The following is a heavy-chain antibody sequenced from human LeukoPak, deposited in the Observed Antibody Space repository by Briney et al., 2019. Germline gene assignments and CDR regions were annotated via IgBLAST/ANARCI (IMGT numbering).Heavy chain of an antibody. CDR2: ISSNGGST. CDR1: GFTFSSYA. Sequence: GGSLRLSCAASGFTFSSYAMHWVRQAPGKGLEYVSAISSNGGSTYYANSVKGGFTISRDNSKNTLYLQMGSLRAEDMAVYYCARSSSWLNVYHYYGMDVWGQGTTATVSS. J-gene: IGHJ6*02. D-gene: IGHD5-24*01. V-gene: IGHV3-64*01. CDR3: ARSSSWLNVYHYYGMDV.